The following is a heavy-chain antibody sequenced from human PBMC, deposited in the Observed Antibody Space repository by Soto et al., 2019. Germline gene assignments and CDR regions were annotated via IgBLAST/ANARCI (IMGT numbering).Heavy chain of an antibody. J-gene: IGHJ4*02. V-gene: IGHV5-10-1*01. CDR2: IDPSDSYT. Sequence: GESLKISCKGSGYSFTSYWISWVRQMPGKGLEWMGRIDPSDSYTNYSPSFQGHVTISADKSISTAYLQWSSLKASDTAMYYCARHVSPAAGNRPFDYWGQGTLVTSPQ. D-gene: IGHD6-13*01. CDR3: ARHVSPAAGNRPFDY. CDR1: GYSFTSYW.